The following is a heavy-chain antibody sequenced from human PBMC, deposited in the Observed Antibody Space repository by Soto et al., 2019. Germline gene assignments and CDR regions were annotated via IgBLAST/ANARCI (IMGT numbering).Heavy chain of an antibody. CDR3: ARRYSSGWYGGMGAFDI. V-gene: IGHV3-7*01. Sequence: GGSLRLSCAASGFTFSSYWMSWVRQAPGKGLEWVANIKQDGSEKYYVDSVKGRFTISRDNAKNSLYLQMNSLRAEDTAVYYCARRYSSGWYGGMGAFDIWGQGTMVTVSS. J-gene: IGHJ3*02. CDR2: IKQDGSEK. CDR1: GFTFSSYW. D-gene: IGHD6-19*01.